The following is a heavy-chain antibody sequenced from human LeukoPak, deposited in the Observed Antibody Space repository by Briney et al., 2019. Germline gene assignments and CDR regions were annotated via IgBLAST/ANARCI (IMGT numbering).Heavy chain of an antibody. CDR1: GGTFSSYA. CDR2: IIPIFGTA. J-gene: IGHJ6*04. D-gene: IGHD6-13*01. V-gene: IGHV1-69*01. CDR3: ARMSPAGTDCYYYSMDV. Sequence: ASVKVSCKASGGTFSSYAISWVRQAPGQGLEWMGGIIPIFGTANYAQKFQGRVTITADESTSTAYMELSSLRSEDTAVYYCARMSPAGTDCYYYSMDVWGKGTTVTVSS.